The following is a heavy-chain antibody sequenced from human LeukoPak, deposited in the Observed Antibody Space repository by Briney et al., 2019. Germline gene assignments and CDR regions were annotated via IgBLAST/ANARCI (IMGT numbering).Heavy chain of an antibody. CDR3: AKGLFEGYYYYGMDV. CDR1: GFTFSSYS. D-gene: IGHD3-3*01. J-gene: IGHJ6*02. V-gene: IGHV3-23*01. Sequence: GGSLRLSCAASGFTFSSYSMNWVRQAPGKGLEWVSAISGSGGSTYYADSVKGRFTISRDNSKNTLYLQMNSLRAEDTAVYYCAKGLFEGYYYYGMDVWGQGTTVTVSS. CDR2: ISGSGGST.